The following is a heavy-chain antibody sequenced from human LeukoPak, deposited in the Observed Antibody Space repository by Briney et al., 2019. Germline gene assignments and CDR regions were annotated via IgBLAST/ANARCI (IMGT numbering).Heavy chain of an antibody. D-gene: IGHD6-19*01. CDR3: ARHEYSSGWFPGANWFDP. Sequence: SETLSLTCAVYGGSFSGYYWGWIRQPPGKGLEWIGSIYYSGSTYYNPSLKSRVTISVDTSKNQFSLKLSSVTAADTAVYYCARHEYSSGWFPGANWFDPWGQGTLVTVSS. V-gene: IGHV4-39*01. CDR2: IYYSGST. CDR1: GGSFSGYY. J-gene: IGHJ5*02.